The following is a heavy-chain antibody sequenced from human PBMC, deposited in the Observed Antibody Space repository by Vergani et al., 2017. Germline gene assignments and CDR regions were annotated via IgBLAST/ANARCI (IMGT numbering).Heavy chain of an antibody. CDR3: ARSRPYCTSGSCPAI. V-gene: IGHV4-61*02. J-gene: IGHJ4*02. CDR1: GGSISGVSYY. D-gene: IGHD2-15*01. CDR2: IHTGGST. Sequence: QVQLQESGPGLVKPSQSLSLTCTVSGGSISGVSYYLSWVRQPAGKGLEWIGHIHTGGSTDLNPSFKSRVSISVDTSKSQFSLKLNSVTVADTAVYYCARSRPYCTSGSCPAIWGQGTLVTVSS.